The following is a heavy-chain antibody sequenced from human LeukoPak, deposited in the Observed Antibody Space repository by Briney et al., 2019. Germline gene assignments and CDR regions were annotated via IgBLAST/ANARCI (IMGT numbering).Heavy chain of an antibody. J-gene: IGHJ4*02. CDR1: GFTFSSYS. CDR2: ISSSSSTI. V-gene: IGHV3-48*02. CDR3: AMSEEAYSGYDVDY. D-gene: IGHD5-12*01. Sequence: GGSLRLSCAASGFTFSSYSMNWVRQAPGKGLEWVSYISSSSSTIYYADSVKGRFTISRDNAKNSLYLQMNSLRDEDTAVYYCAMSEEAYSGYDVDYWGQGTLVTVSS.